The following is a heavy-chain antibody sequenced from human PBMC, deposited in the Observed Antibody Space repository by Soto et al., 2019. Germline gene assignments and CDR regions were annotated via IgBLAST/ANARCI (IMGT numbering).Heavy chain of an antibody. Sequence: QVQLVESGGGVVQPGGSLRLSCAASGFIFTSYGVHWVRQAPGKGLEWVAFISYDGSNKHYADSVKGRFTISRDNTRNTVYLEMNSLRAEATAVHYCTRDRYAVAGPQYVNGMDVWGQGTAVAVSS. V-gene: IGHV3-30-3*01. CDR1: GFIFTSYG. CDR3: TRDRYAVAGPQYVNGMDV. D-gene: IGHD6-19*01. CDR2: ISYDGSNK. J-gene: IGHJ6*02.